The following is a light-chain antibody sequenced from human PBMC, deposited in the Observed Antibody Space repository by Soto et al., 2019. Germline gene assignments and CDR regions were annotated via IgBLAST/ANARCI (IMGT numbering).Light chain of an antibody. CDR3: QQDYNLPIT. CDR1: QSISDT. V-gene: IGKV3D-15*02. Sequence: EIVMTQSPAPLSVSPGGRATLSCRASQSISDTLAWYQQKPGQAPRLLIYGASSRATGIPDRFSGSGSGTDFILTISSLQPEDFAVYYCQQDYNLPITFGQGTRLEIK. CDR2: GAS. J-gene: IGKJ5*01.